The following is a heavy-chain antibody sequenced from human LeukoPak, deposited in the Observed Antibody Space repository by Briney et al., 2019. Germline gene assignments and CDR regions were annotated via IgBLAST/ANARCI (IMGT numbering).Heavy chain of an antibody. Sequence: GGSLRLSCAASGFTSSDHYMDWVRQAPGKGLEWIGRSRNKANSYSTEYAASVKGRFTISRDESENSLYLQMNGLKTEDTAVYYCGVGASIANYYSYMDVWGKGTTVTVFS. CDR1: GFTSSDHY. CDR3: GVGASIANYYSYMDV. V-gene: IGHV3-72*01. D-gene: IGHD1-26*01. CDR2: SRNKANSYST. J-gene: IGHJ6*03.